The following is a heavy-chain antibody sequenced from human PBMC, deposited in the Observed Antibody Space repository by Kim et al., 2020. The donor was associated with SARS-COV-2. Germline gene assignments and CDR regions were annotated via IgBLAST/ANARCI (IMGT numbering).Heavy chain of an antibody. V-gene: IGHV3-23*01. J-gene: IGHJ4*02. Sequence: TYYADSVKGRFTISRDNSKNTLYLQMNSLRAEDTAVYYCAKRIAVAGFDYWGQGTLVTVSS. CDR3: AKRIAVAGFDY. D-gene: IGHD6-19*01. CDR2: T.